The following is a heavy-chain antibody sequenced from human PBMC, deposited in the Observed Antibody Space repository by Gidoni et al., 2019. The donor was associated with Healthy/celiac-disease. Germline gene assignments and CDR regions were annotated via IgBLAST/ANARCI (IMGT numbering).Heavy chain of an antibody. Sequence: QVQLVESGGGLVKPGGSLRLSCAASGFTFSDYYLRMIRQAPGKGLECVSYISSSGSTIYYADSVKGRFTIARDNAKTSLFLQMNSLRAEDTAVYYCAGGENIVATIGTPGFGMDVWGQGTTVTVSS. CDR1: GFTFSDYY. D-gene: IGHD5-12*01. CDR3: AGGENIVATIGTPGFGMDV. V-gene: IGHV3-11*01. J-gene: IGHJ6*02. CDR2: ISSSGSTI.